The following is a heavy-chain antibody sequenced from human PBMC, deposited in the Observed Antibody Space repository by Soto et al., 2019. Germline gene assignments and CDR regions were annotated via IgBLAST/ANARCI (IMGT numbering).Heavy chain of an antibody. J-gene: IGHJ4*02. CDR1: GGSISSYY. Sequence: SETLSLTCTVSGGSISSYYWSWIRQPPGKGLEWIGYIYYSGSTNYNPSLKSRVTISVDTSKNQFSLKLSSVTAADTAVYYCARESRDYYDSSGYFDYWGQGTLVTVSS. CDR3: ARESRDYYDSSGYFDY. V-gene: IGHV4-59*01. CDR2: IYYSGST. D-gene: IGHD3-22*01.